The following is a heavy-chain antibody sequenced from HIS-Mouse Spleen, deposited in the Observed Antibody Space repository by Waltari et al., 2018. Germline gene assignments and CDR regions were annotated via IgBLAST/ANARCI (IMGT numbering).Heavy chain of an antibody. D-gene: IGHD6-19*01. V-gene: IGHV1-2*02. CDR2: INPNSGGT. Sequence: QVQLVQSGAEVKKPGASVKVSCRASGYTFTGYYMHWVRPAPGQGLEWMGWINPNSGGTNYAKKLQGRVTMTRDTSISTAYMELSRLRSDDTAVYYCARISKQWLVRDNWFDPWGQGTLVTVSS. J-gene: IGHJ5*02. CDR3: ARISKQWLVRDNWFDP. CDR1: GYTFTGYY.